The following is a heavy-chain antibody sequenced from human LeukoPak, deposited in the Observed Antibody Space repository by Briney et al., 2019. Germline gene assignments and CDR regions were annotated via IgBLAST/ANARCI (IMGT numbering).Heavy chain of an antibody. J-gene: IGHJ5*02. D-gene: IGHD2-2*01. CDR2: INHSGST. CDR1: GGTFSGYY. Sequence: SETLSLTCAVYGGTFSGYYWSWIRQPPGKGLEWIGEINHSGSTNYNPSLKSRVTISVDTSKNQFSLKLSSVTAADTAVYYCARGGSPSHRPGPYASWGREPWSPSPQ. CDR3: ARGGSPSHRPGPYAS. V-gene: IGHV4-34*01.